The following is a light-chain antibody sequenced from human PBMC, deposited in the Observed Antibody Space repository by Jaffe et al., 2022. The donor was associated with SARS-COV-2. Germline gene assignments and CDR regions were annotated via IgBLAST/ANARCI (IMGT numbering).Light chain of an antibody. J-gene: IGLJ3*02. V-gene: IGLV8-61*01. CDR2: STN. Sequence: QTVVTQEPSFSVSPGGTVTLTCGLISGSVSTEYYPSWYQQTPGQAPRTLIYSTNTRSSGVPDRFSGSILGGKAALTITGAQADDESDYYCVLYLGNGVSVFGGGTKLTVL. CDR1: SGSVSTEYY. CDR3: VLYLGNGVSV.